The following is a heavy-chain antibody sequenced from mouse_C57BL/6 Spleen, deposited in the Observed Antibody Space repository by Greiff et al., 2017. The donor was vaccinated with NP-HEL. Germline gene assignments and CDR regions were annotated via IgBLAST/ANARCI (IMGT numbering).Heavy chain of an antibody. CDR3: ARHEAGGFPVYGSSLFYFDY. CDR1: GYTFTEYT. J-gene: IGHJ2*01. Sequence: QVQLQQSGAELVKPGASVKLSCKASGYTFTEYTIHWVKQRSGQGLEWIGWFYPGSGSIKYNEKFKDKATLTADKSSSTVYMELSRVTSEDSAVYFCARHEAGGFPVYGSSLFYFDYWGQGTTLTVSS. V-gene: IGHV1-62-2*01. D-gene: IGHD1-1*01. CDR2: FYPGSGSI.